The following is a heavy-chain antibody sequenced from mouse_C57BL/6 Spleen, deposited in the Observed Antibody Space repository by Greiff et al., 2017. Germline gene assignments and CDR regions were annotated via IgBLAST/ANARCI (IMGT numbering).Heavy chain of an antibody. CDR2: IDPANGNT. CDR1: GFNFKNTY. CDR3: ARSYYCYDLDY. J-gene: IGHJ2*01. Sequence: VQLKQSVAELVRPGASVKLSCTASGFNFKNTYMHWVKQRPEQGLEWIGRIDPANGNTKYAPKFQGKATITADTSSNTAYLQLSSLTSEDTAICSCARSYYCYDLDYWGQGTTLTVSS. D-gene: IGHD2-2*01. V-gene: IGHV14-3*01.